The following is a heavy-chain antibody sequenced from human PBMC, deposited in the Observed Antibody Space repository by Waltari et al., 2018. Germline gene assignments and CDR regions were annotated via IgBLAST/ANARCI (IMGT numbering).Heavy chain of an antibody. J-gene: IGHJ4*02. CDR1: AASISSYY. CDR3: ARGDTSNWFASYFDF. CDR2: IYFSGST. D-gene: IGHD3-10*01. V-gene: IGHV4-59*01. Sequence: QVRLQESGPGLVKPSETLSLTCTVSAASISSYYWSCIRQPPGKGLEWIAYIYFSGSTSDSPSLKRRVAISGDASKKQFSLRLSSVTAADTAVYYCARGDTSNWFASYFDFWGQGILVSVSS.